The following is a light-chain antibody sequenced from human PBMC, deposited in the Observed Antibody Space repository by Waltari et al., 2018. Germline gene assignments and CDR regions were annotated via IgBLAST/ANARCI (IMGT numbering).Light chain of an antibody. J-gene: IGLJ2*01. CDR2: NDN. CDR1: NSNIAINT. V-gene: IGLV1-44*01. CDR3: AVWDDNLDGPI. Sequence: QSVLIQPPSASGTPGPRVTISCSGGNSNIAINTVTWYQQLPGTAPKLVIHNDNERPSGVPDRFSGSRSATSASLAISGLQSDDEADYYCAVWDDNLDGPIFGGGTKLTVL.